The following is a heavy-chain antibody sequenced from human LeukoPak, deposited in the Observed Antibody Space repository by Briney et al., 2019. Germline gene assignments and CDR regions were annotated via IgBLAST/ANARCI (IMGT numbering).Heavy chain of an antibody. V-gene: IGHV4-34*01. J-gene: IGHJ3*02. CDR3: ARGERVSYDFWSGYYTGIGDAFDI. CDR2: INHSGST. CDR1: GGSFSGYY. Sequence: SETLSLTCAVYGGSFSGYYWSWIRQPPGKGLEWIGEINHSGSTNYNPSLKSRVTISVDTSKNQFSLNLSSVTAADTAVYYCARGERVSYDFWSGYYTGIGDAFDIWGQGTMVTVSS. D-gene: IGHD3-3*01.